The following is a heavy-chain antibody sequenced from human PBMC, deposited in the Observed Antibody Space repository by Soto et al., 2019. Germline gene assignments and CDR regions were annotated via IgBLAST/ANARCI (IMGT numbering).Heavy chain of an antibody. Sequence: ASVKVSCKASGGTFSSYAISWVRQAPGQGLEWMGGIIPIFGTANYAQKFQGRVTITADKSTSTAYMELSSLRSEDTAVYYCARNDRTIFGVVIAAYYYGMDVWGQGTTVTVSS. J-gene: IGHJ6*02. V-gene: IGHV1-69*06. CDR2: IIPIFGTA. CDR3: ARNDRTIFGVVIAAYYYGMDV. D-gene: IGHD3-3*01. CDR1: GGTFSSYA.